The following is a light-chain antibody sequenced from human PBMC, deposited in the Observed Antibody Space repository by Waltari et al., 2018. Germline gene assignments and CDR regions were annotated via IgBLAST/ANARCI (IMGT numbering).Light chain of an antibody. Sequence: QSALTQPASVSGSPGQSIAISCTGASSDVGRYDLVSWYQQHPGKAPKLMIYEKNQWPSGFSHRFSGANSGNTASVTISGLQAEDGADYYGCSYAGSGIWVFGGGTRLTVL. CDR1: SSDVGRYDL. CDR3: CSYAGSGIWV. V-gene: IGLV2-23*01. CDR2: EKN. J-gene: IGLJ3*02.